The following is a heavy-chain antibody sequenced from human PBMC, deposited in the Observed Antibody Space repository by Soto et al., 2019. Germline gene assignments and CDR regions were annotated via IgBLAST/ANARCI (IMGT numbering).Heavy chain of an antibody. J-gene: IGHJ4*02. Sequence: QITLKESGPTLVKPTQTLTLTCTFSGFSLTTNTVAVGWIRQPPGKALEWLAIIYGNDAKYYSPSLKSGRTITKDTSTNQVVLTVTNMDPCDTATYYCARRYYPYYFDYWGQGTLVTVSS. CDR3: ARRYYPYYFDY. CDR1: GFSLTTNTVA. CDR2: IYGNDAK. V-gene: IGHV2-5*01. D-gene: IGHD1-26*01.